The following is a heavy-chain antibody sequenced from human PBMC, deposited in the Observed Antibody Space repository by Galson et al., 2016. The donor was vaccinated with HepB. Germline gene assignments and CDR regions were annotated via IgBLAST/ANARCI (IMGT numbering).Heavy chain of an antibody. CDR1: GGSISSYSYF. V-gene: IGHV4-61*02. CDR3: ASEAGTSHFSYHGIDV. D-gene: IGHD1-7*01. J-gene: IGHJ6*04. Sequence: TLSLTCAVSGGSISSYSYFYNWIRQPAGEGLEWIGRIYVSGTTTYNPSLMSRVTMSMDTSRNQFSLKVTSVTAADTAVYYFASEAGTSHFSYHGIDVWGKGTTVTVSS. CDR2: IYVSGTT.